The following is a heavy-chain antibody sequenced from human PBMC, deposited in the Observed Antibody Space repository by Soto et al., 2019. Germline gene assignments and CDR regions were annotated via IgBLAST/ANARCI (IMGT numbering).Heavy chain of an antibody. V-gene: IGHV3-30-3*01. J-gene: IGHJ6*02. Sequence: GGSLRLSCAASGFTFSSYAMHWVRQAPGKGLEWVAVISYDGSNKYYADSVKGRFTISRDNSKNTLYLQMNSLRAEDTAVYYCARAWAYYYYGTDVWGQGTTVTVSS. D-gene: IGHD1-26*01. CDR2: ISYDGSNK. CDR3: ARAWAYYYYGTDV. CDR1: GFTFSSYA.